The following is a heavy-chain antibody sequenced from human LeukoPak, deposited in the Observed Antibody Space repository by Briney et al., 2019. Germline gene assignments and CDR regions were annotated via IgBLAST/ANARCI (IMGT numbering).Heavy chain of an antibody. CDR3: ARDEGKYSYGQFEY. CDR1: GFSFSNYE. V-gene: IGHV3-48*03. D-gene: IGHD5-18*01. Sequence: GGSLRLSCVASGFSFSNYEMSWVRQAPGKGLECISYIESISRNIRYADSVKGRFTISRDNAKNSLYLQMNGLRAEDTAVYYCARDEGKYSYGQFEYWGPGTLVTVSS. J-gene: IGHJ4*02. CDR2: IESISRNI.